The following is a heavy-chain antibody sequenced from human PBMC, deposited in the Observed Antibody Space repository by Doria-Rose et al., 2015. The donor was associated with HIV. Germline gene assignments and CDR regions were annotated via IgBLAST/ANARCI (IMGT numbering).Heavy chain of an antibody. CDR2: TYYTGTS. Sequence: QLQLQESGPGLVKPSETLSLTCSVSGASVSRRGYYWNWIRPVPGKGLESRGYTYYTGTSDYSPSLKSRLNMAVDTSKNQFSLKVRFVTVADTAVYYCARMGSYRELDYWGQGALVIVSA. CDR1: GASVSRRGYY. D-gene: IGHD3-3*01. J-gene: IGHJ4*02. CDR3: ARMGSYRELDY. V-gene: IGHV4-31*03.